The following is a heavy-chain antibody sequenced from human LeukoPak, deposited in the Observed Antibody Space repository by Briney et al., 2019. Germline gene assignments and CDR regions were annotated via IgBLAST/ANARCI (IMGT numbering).Heavy chain of an antibody. CDR2: IYYSGST. J-gene: IGHJ4*02. V-gene: IGHV4-59*01. D-gene: IGHD6-13*01. CDR3: ARGVAAAGTMGLFDY. Sequence: SETLSLTCTVSGGSISSYYWSWIRQPPGKGLEWIGYIYYSGSTNYNPSLKSRVTISVDTSKNQFSPKLSSVTAADTAVYYCARGVAAAGTMGLFDYWGQGTLVTVSS. CDR1: GGSISSYY.